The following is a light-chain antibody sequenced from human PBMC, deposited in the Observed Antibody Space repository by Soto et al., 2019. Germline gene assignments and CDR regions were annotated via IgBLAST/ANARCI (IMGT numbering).Light chain of an antibody. CDR2: EVT. J-gene: IGLJ3*02. V-gene: IGLV2-14*01. CDR1: SSDIGADNF. Sequence: QSALTQPASVSGSPGQSITISCTGTSSDIGADNFVSWYQQHPGRAPQLMIFEVTNRPSGVSHRFSGSKSGNTASLTISGLQAEDEADYFCSSYTSSSPLVFGGGTKLTVL. CDR3: SSYTSSSPLV.